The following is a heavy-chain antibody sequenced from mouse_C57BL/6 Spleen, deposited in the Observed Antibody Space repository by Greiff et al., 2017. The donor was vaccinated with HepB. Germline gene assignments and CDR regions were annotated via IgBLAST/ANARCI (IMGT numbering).Heavy chain of an antibody. V-gene: IGHV1-5*01. Sequence: VQLQQSGTVLARPGASVKMSCKTSGYTFTSYWMHWVKQRPGQGLEWIGAIYPGNSDTSYNQKLKGKAKLTAVTSTSTSYMELSSLTNEDSAVYYCTSRITTVGYFDVWGTGTTVTVSS. D-gene: IGHD1-1*01. CDR2: IYPGNSDT. CDR1: GYTFTSYW. CDR3: TSRITTVGYFDV. J-gene: IGHJ1*03.